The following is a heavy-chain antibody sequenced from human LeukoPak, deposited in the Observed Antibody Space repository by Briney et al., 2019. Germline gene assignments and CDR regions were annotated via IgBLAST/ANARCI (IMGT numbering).Heavy chain of an antibody. Sequence: SVKVSCKASGGTFSSYAISWVRQAPGQGLEWMGGIIPIFGIANYAQKFQGRVTITADKSTSTAYMELSSLRSEDTAVYYCARDQPSSDIVATIMYYLDYWGQGTLVTVSS. CDR3: ARDQPSSDIVATIMYYLDY. J-gene: IGHJ4*02. D-gene: IGHD5-12*01. CDR2: IIPIFGIA. CDR1: GGTFSSYA. V-gene: IGHV1-69*10.